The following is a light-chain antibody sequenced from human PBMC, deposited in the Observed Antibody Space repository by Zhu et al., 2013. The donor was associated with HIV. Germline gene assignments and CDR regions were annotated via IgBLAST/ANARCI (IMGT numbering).Light chain of an antibody. CDR2: DVS. V-gene: IGLV2-14*03. CDR3: SSYTINTLQL. Sequence: QSALAQPASVSGSPGQSITISCTGTSGDIGAYNYVSWYQQRPGKAPKLIISDVSNRPSGVSSRFSGSKSGNTASLTISGLQAEDEGDYYCSSYTINTLQLFGGGTKVTVL. J-gene: IGLJ3*02. CDR1: SGDIGAYNY.